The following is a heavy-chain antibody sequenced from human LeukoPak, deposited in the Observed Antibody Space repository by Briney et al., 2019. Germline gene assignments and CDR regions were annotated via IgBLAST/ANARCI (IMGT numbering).Heavy chain of an antibody. CDR1: GYTFTSYG. J-gene: IGHJ4*02. CDR2: ISAYNGNT. D-gene: IGHD5-18*01. Sequence: ASVKVSCKASGYTFTSYGISWVRQAPGRGLEWMGWISAYNGNTNYAQKLQGRVTMTTDTSTSTAYMELRSLRSDDTAVYYCARDTKRYSYGLGEFDYWGQGTLVTVSS. CDR3: ARDTKRYSYGLGEFDY. V-gene: IGHV1-18*01.